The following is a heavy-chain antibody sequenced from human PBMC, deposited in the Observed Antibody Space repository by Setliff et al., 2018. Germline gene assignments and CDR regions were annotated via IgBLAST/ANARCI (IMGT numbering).Heavy chain of an antibody. CDR2: INPNSGDT. Sequence: ASVKVSCKASGYTFTAYYMHWVRQAPGQGLEWMGWINPNSGDTNYTQNFQGRVTMTRDTSISTAYMELSRLRSDDTAVYHCARDFFYGSGSQAAGGMDVWGQGTTVTVSS. J-gene: IGHJ6*02. V-gene: IGHV1-2*02. CDR3: ARDFFYGSGSQAAGGMDV. CDR1: GYTFTAYY. D-gene: IGHD3-10*01.